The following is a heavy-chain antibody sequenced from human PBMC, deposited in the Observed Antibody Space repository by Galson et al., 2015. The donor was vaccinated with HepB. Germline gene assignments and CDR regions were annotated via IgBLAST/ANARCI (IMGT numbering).Heavy chain of an antibody. CDR3: ARYLLGILDYYYYYGMDV. J-gene: IGHJ6*02. D-gene: IGHD7-27*01. CDR1: GYTFTSYA. V-gene: IGHV7-4-1*02. CDR2: INTNTGNP. Sequence: SVKVSCKASGYTFTSYAMNWVRQAPGQGLEWMGWINTNTGNPTYAQGFTGRFVFSLDTSVSTAYLQISSLKAEDTSVYYCARYLLGILDYYYYYGMDVWGQGTTVTVSS.